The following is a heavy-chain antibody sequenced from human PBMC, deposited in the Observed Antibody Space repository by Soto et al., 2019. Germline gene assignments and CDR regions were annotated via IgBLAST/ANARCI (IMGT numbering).Heavy chain of an antibody. CDR3: ARGIVLVPAAITPTNDC. Sequence: QVQLVESGGGVVQPGRSLRLSCAASGFTFSSYAMHWVRQAPGKGLEWVAVISYDGSNKYYADSVKGRFTISSDNSKNTLYRQMNSLRAEDTAVHYCARGIVLVPAAITPTNDCWGQGALVTVSS. D-gene: IGHD2-2*01. CDR2: ISYDGSNK. CDR1: GFTFSSYA. V-gene: IGHV3-30-3*01. J-gene: IGHJ4*02.